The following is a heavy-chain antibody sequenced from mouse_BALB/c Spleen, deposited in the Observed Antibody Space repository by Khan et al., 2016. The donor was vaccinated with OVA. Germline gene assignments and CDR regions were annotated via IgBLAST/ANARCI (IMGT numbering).Heavy chain of an antibody. D-gene: IGHD2-4*01. V-gene: IGHV2-6-4*01. CDR3: AGGYYEYDGYYAMDY. CDR2: IWGGGGT. J-gene: IGHJ4*01. CDR1: GFSLSTYN. Sequence: QVQLKESGPGLVAPSQSLSITCTVSGFSLSTYNIHWVRQPPGKGLEWLGMIWGGGGTDYNSTLKSRLSISKDNSKSHVFLKMNSLQTYDTAMYYCAGGYYEYDGYYAMDYWGQGTSVTVSS.